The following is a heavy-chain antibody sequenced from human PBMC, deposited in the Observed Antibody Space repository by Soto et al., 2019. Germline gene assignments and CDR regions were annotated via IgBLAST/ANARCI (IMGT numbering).Heavy chain of an antibody. V-gene: IGHV1-69*13. CDR1: GGTFSSYA. CDR2: IIPIFGTA. J-gene: IGHJ4*02. CDR3: ARVVVAAQQYYFDY. D-gene: IGHD2-15*01. Sequence: SVKVSCKASGGTFSSYAISWVRQAPGQGLEWMGGIIPIFGTANYAQKFQGRVTITADGSTSTAYMELSSLRSEDTAVYYCARVVVAAQQYYFDYWGQGTLVTVSS.